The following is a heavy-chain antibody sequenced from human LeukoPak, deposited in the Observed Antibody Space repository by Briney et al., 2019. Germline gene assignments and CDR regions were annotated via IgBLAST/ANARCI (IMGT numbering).Heavy chain of an antibody. CDR3: ARDRSRGAFDI. CDR1: GGTFSSYA. CDR2: INTNTGNP. Sequence: GASVKVSCKASGGTFSSYAISWVRQAPGQGLEWTGWINTNTGNPTYAQGFTGRFVFSLDTSVSTAYLQISSLKAEDTAVYYCARDRSRGAFDIWGQGTMVTVSS. V-gene: IGHV7-4-1*02. J-gene: IGHJ3*02. D-gene: IGHD3-10*01.